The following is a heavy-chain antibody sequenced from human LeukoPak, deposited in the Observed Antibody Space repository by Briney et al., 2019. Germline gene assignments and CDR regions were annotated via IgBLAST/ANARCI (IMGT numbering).Heavy chain of an antibody. CDR3: ARDQGSSNTAIIDY. J-gene: IGHJ4*02. CDR2: ISAYNGNT. CDR1: GYTFTSYG. V-gene: IGHV1-18*01. Sequence: ASVKVSCKASGYTFTSYGNSWVRQAPGQGLEWMGWISAYNGNTNYAQKLQGRVTMTTDTSTSTAYMELRSLRSDDTAVYYCARDQGSSNTAIIDYWGQGTLVTVSS. D-gene: IGHD5-18*01.